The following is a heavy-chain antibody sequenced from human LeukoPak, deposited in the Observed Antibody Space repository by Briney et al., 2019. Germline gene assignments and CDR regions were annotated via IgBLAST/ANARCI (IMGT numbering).Heavy chain of an antibody. J-gene: IGHJ6*03. V-gene: IGHV3-30*02. CDR3: ARGNSAGWYEYMDV. D-gene: IGHD6-19*01. Sequence: GGSLRLSCRASAFIFSNHGMHWVRQAPGKGLEWVSFIRYDGSRKYYAESVKGRFTLSRDNSKNTMDLQMSSLTTGDTAVYYCARGNSAGWYEYMDVWGKGTTVIVSS. CDR2: IRYDGSRK. CDR1: AFIFSNHG.